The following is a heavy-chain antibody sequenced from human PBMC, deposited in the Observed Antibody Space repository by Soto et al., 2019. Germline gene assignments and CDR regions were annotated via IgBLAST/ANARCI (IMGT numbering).Heavy chain of an antibody. CDR1: GFTFSRYA. CDR2: ISGSGGST. V-gene: IGHV3-23*01. Sequence: GGSLRLSCSASGFTFSRYAMSWVRQAPGKGLKWVSAISGSGGSTYYADSVKGRFTISRDNSKNTLYLQMNSLRAEDTAVYYCAKDRRVMVVVNQFDYWGQGTLVTVS. J-gene: IGHJ4*02. D-gene: IGHD3-22*01. CDR3: AKDRRVMVVVNQFDY.